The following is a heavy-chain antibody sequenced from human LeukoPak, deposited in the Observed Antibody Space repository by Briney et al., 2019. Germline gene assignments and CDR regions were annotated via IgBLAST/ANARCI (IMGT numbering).Heavy chain of an antibody. CDR3: AIAGYRTGTEFDY. CDR1: GYTFTGYY. D-gene: IGHD1-7*01. J-gene: IGHJ4*02. V-gene: IGHV1-2*02. CDR2: INPNSGGT. Sequence: GASVKVSCKASGYTFTGYYMHWVRQAPGQGLEWMGWINPNSGGTNYAQKVQGRVTMTRDTSISTAYMELSRLRSDDTAVYYCAIAGYRTGTEFDYWGQGTLVTVSS.